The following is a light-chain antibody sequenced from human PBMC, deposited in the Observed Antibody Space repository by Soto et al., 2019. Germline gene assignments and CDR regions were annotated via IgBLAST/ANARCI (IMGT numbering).Light chain of an antibody. V-gene: IGLV2-8*01. CDR3: SSYAGSNNPNYV. CDR2: EVS. J-gene: IGLJ1*01. Sequence: QSVLTQPPSASGSPGQSVTISCTGTSSDVGGYNYVSWYQQHPGKAPKLMIYEVSKRPSRVPDRFSGSKSGNTASLTVSGLQAEDEADYYCSSYAGSNNPNYVFGTGTKVTVL. CDR1: SSDVGGYNY.